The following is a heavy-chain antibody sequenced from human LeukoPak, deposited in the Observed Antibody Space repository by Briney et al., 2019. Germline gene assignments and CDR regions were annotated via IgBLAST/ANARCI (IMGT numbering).Heavy chain of an antibody. CDR2: IIPIVGTA. CDR3: ARAFSSSSTQYYYYYYMDV. Sequence: SVKVSCKASGGTFSSYAISWVRQAPGQGLEWMGGIIPIVGTANYAQKFQGRVTMTGDTSISTAYMELSSLRSDDSAVYYCARAFSSSSTQYYYYYYMDVWGKGTTVTVSS. V-gene: IGHV1-69*06. D-gene: IGHD6-6*01. J-gene: IGHJ6*03. CDR1: GGTFSSYA.